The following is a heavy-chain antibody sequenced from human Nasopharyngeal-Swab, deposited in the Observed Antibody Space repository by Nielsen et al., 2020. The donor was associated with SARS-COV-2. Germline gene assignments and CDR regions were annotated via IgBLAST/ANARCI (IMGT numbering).Heavy chain of an antibody. CDR3: ARRNWGLRY. CDR1: GGPFIGYQ. D-gene: IGHD3-16*01. V-gene: IGHV4-34*01. Sequence: GSLRLSCAVSGGPFIGYQWNWIRQPPGKGLEWIGEVDHSGNTNYNPSLKSRVIISADTSRSQFSLKLTSVTAADTAVYYCARRNWGLRYWGQGTPVTVSS. J-gene: IGHJ4*02. CDR2: VDHSGNT.